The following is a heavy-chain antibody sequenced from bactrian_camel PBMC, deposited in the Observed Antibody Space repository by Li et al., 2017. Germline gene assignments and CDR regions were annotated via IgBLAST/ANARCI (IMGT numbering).Heavy chain of an antibody. CDR1: GFALSSYR. CDR3: VRGWDDDTWSFNY. D-gene: IGHD3*01. Sequence: QLVESGGGSVQAGGSLRLSCAASGFALSSYRTYWVRQAPGKGLEWVSSISSLGALTYYADSVKGQFTISRDNATNTVYLQMNSLKPEDTAVYYCVRGWDDDTWSFNYWGQGTQVTVS. J-gene: IGHJ4*01. CDR2: ISSLGALT. V-gene: IGHV3S25*01.